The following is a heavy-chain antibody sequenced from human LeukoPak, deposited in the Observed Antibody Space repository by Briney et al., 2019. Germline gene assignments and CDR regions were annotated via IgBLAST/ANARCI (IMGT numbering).Heavy chain of an antibody. J-gene: IGHJ5*02. CDR2: INHSGST. CDR3: ARECSGGSCYVS. Sequence: SETLSLTCTVSGGSISSYYWSWIRQPPGKGLEWIGEINHSGSTNYNPSLKSRVTISVDTSKNQFSLKLSSVTAADTAVYYCARECSGGSCYVSWGQGTLVTVSS. D-gene: IGHD2-15*01. V-gene: IGHV4-34*01. CDR1: GGSISSYY.